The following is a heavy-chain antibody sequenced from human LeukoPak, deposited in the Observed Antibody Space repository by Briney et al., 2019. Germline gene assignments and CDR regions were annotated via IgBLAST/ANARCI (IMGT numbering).Heavy chain of an antibody. D-gene: IGHD3-22*01. CDR2: ISGDGGST. CDR3: AKEYDSSGYYNYFDY. J-gene: IGHJ4*02. Sequence: GGSLRLSCAASGFTFDEYAMHWDRQAPGKGLEWVSLISGDGGSTYYADSVKGRFTISRDNSKNSLYLQMNSLRTEDTALYYCAKEYDSSGYYNYFDYWGQGTLVAVSS. CDR1: GFTFDEYA. V-gene: IGHV3-43*02.